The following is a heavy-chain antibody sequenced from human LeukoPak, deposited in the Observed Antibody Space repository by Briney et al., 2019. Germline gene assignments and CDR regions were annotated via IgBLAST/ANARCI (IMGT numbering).Heavy chain of an antibody. J-gene: IGHJ4*02. V-gene: IGHV4-4*07. CDR2: IYTSGST. CDR3: AREAYYYDSSGYYYGYFDY. CDR1: GGSISSYY. D-gene: IGHD3-22*01. Sequence: SETLSLTCTVSGGSISSYYWSWIRQPAGKGLEWIGRIYTSGSTNYNPSLKSRVTMSVDTSKNQFSLKLSSVTVADTAVYYCAREAYYYDSSGYYYGYFDYWGQGTLVTVSS.